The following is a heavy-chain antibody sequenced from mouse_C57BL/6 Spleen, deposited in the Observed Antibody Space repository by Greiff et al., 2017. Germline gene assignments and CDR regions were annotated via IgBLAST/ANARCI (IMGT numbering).Heavy chain of an antibody. D-gene: IGHD1-1*01. CDR2: ISSGGDYI. V-gene: IGHV5-9-1*02. Sequence: EVQVVESGEGLVKPGGSLKLSCAASGFTFSSYAMSWVRQTPEKRLEWVAYISSGGDYIYYADTVKGRFTISRDKARNTLYLQMSSLKSEDTAMYYCTRDGGSSFYYAMDYWGQGTSVTVSS. CDR3: TRDGGSSFYYAMDY. CDR1: GFTFSSYA. J-gene: IGHJ4*01.